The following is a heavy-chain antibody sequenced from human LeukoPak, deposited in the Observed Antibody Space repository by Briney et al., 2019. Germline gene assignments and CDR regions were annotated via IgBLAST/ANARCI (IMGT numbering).Heavy chain of an antibody. CDR1: GFTFSSYS. V-gene: IGHV3-53*01. Sequence: GGSLRLSCAASGFTFSSYSMNWVRQAPGKGLEWVSVIYSGGSTYYADSVKGRFTISRDNSKNTLYLQMNSLRAEDTAVYYCAREDDDYWGQGTLVTVSS. CDR3: AREDDDY. J-gene: IGHJ4*02. CDR2: IYSGGST. D-gene: IGHD5-24*01.